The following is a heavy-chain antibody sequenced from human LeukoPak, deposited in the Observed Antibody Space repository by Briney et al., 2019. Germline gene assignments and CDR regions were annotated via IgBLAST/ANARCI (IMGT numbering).Heavy chain of an antibody. CDR2: ISTSSSYI. Sequence: GGSLRLSCAASGFTVSSNYMSWVRQAPGKGLEWVSFISTSSSYIYYADSVKGRFTISRDNAKNSLYLQMNSLRAEDTAVYYCARSPDWTHFDYWGQGTLVTVSS. D-gene: IGHD3/OR15-3a*01. V-gene: IGHV3-21*01. J-gene: IGHJ4*02. CDR3: ARSPDWTHFDY. CDR1: GFTVSSNY.